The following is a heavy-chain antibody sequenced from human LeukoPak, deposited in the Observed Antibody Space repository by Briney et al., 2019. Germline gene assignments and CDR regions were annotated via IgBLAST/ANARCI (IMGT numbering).Heavy chain of an antibody. D-gene: IGHD3-22*01. V-gene: IGHV3-30*18. Sequence: GGSLRLSCAVSGFSVTNNYMSWVRQAPGKGLEWVAVISYDGSNKYYADSVKGRFTISRDNSKNTLYLQMNSLRAEDTAVYYCAKEIRITMIVVVNDAFDIWGQGTMVTVSS. CDR3: AKEIRITMIVVVNDAFDI. CDR2: ISYDGSNK. J-gene: IGHJ3*02. CDR1: GFSVTNNY.